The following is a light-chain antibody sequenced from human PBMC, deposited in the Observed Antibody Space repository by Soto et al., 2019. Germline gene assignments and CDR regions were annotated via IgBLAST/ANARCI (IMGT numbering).Light chain of an antibody. V-gene: IGKV3-11*01. J-gene: IGKJ5*01. CDR1: QSVSSY. Sequence: EIVLTQSPATLSLSPGERATLSCRASQSVSSYLGWYQQKPGQAPRLLIYDASNRATGIPARFSGSGSGTDFTLTISSLEPEDFAVYYCQQRSNWASITFGQGTRLEIK. CDR2: DAS. CDR3: QQRSNWASIT.